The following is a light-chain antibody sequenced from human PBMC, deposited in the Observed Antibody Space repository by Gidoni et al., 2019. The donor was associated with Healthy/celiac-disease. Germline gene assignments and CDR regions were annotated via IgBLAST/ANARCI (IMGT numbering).Light chain of an antibody. Sequence: EIVLPQSPGTLSLSPGERATLSCRASQSVSSSYLAWYQQKPGQAPRLLIYGACSRATGIPDRFSGSGSGTDFTLTISRLEPEDFAVYYCQQYGSSPTFGQGTRLEIK. V-gene: IGKV3-20*01. CDR3: QQYGSSPT. CDR2: GAC. J-gene: IGKJ5*01. CDR1: QSVSSSY.